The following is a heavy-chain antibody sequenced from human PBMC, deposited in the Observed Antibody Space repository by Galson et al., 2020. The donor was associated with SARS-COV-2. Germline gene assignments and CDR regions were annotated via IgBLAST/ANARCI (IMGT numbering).Heavy chain of an antibody. CDR1: GFTFSSYG. V-gene: IGHV3-33*01. D-gene: IGHD2-21*01. Sequence: GGSLRLSCAASGFTFSSYGMHWVRQAPGKGLEWVAVIWYDGSNKYYADSVKGRFTISRDNSKNTLYLQMNSLRAEDTAVYYCATSFPFDAFDIWGQGTMVTVSS. CDR2: IWYDGSNK. CDR3: ATSFPFDAFDI. J-gene: IGHJ3*02.